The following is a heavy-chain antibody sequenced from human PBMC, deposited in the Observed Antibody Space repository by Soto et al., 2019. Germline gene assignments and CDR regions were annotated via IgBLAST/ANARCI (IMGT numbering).Heavy chain of an antibody. CDR2: IRYDGRT. V-gene: IGHV4-31*03. J-gene: IGHJ4*02. CDR3: ARNSHLGDLSLGY. Sequence: QVQLQESGPGLVKPSQTLSLTCTVSGGSVSRGGYYWSWIRNYPGNGLEWIGYIRYDGRTYYDLSLKSRITMSVDTSKNEFALNLSFVTAADTAVYHCARNSHLGDLSLGYWGQGILVSVSS. D-gene: IGHD3-16*02. CDR1: GGSVSRGGYY.